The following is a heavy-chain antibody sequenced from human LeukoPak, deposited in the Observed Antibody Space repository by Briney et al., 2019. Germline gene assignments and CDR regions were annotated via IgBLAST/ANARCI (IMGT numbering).Heavy chain of an antibody. CDR2: IRYDGSNK. CDR1: GFTFSSYG. V-gene: IGHV3-30*02. Sequence: GGSLRLSCAASGFTFSSYGMHWVRQAPGKGLEWVAFIRYDGSNKYYADSVKGRFTISRDNSKNTLYLQMNSLRAEDTAVYYCAKIPSGPSRIPGYYYDSSGPSALYYYYGMDVWGQGTTVTVSS. CDR3: AKIPSGPSRIPGYYYDSSGPSALYYYYGMDV. J-gene: IGHJ6*02. D-gene: IGHD3-22*01.